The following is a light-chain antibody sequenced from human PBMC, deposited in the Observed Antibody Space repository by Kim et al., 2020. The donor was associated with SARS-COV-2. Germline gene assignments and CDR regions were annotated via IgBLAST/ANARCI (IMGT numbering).Light chain of an antibody. CDR1: SSNIGSKT. Sequence: QSVLTQPPSASGTPGQRVTISCSGGSSNIGSKTVNWYQQLPGTAPKLLIHTNNQRPSGVPDRFSGSKSGTSASLAISGLQSEDEADYYCAAWDDSLNGPVFGGRTQLTVL. J-gene: IGLJ3*02. CDR2: TNN. CDR3: AAWDDSLNGPV. V-gene: IGLV1-44*01.